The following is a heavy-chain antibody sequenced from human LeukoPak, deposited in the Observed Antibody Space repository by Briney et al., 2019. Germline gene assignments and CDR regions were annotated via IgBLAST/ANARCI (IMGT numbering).Heavy chain of an antibody. Sequence: GGSLRLSCAASGFTFSSYWMSWVRQAPGKGQEWVANIKQDGSEKYYVDSVKGRFTISRDNAKNSLYLQMSNLRAEDTAVYFCARGGGLDVWGQGATVTVSS. J-gene: IGHJ6*02. CDR1: GFTFSSYW. CDR2: IKQDGSEK. D-gene: IGHD3-16*01. V-gene: IGHV3-7*03. CDR3: ARGGGLDV.